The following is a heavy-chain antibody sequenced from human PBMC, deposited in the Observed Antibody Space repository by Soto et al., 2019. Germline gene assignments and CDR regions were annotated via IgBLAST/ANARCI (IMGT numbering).Heavy chain of an antibody. D-gene: IGHD2-2*01. V-gene: IGHV4-34*01. J-gene: IGHJ6*03. CDR1: GGSFSGYY. CDR3: ARPQLSYCSSTSCYPRGSYMDV. CDR2: INHSGST. Sequence: SETLSLTCAVYGGSFSGYYWSWIRQPPGKGLEWIGEINHSGSTNYNPSLKSRVTISVDTSKNQFSLKLSSVTAADTAVYYCARPQLSYCSSTSCYPRGSYMDVWGKGTTVTVSS.